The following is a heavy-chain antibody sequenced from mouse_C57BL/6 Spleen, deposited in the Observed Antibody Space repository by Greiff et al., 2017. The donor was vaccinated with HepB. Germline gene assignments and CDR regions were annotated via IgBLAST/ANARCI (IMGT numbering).Heavy chain of an antibody. Sequence: VKLQESGPELVKPGASVKISCKASGYSFTSYYIHWVKQRPGQGLEWIGWIYPGSGNTKYNEKFKGKATLTADTSSSTAYMQLSSLTSEDSAVYYCARYYGSSYGGYFDYWGQGTTLTVSS. CDR2: IYPGSGNT. CDR3: ARYYGSSYGGYFDY. CDR1: GYSFTSYY. J-gene: IGHJ2*01. V-gene: IGHV1-66*01. D-gene: IGHD1-1*01.